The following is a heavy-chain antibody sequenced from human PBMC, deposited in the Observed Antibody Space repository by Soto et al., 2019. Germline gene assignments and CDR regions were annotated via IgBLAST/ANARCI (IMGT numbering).Heavy chain of an antibody. CDR1: GFTFSSYA. Sequence: GGSLSRSCAASGFTFSSYAMHWVRQAPGKGLEWVAVISYDGSNKYYADSVKGRFTISRDNSKNTLYLQMNSLRAEDTAVYYCARVPINDYSNHYYYYYGMDVWGQGTTVTVSS. V-gene: IGHV3-30-3*01. CDR3: ARVPINDYSNHYYYYYGMDV. D-gene: IGHD4-4*01. J-gene: IGHJ6*02. CDR2: ISYDGSNK.